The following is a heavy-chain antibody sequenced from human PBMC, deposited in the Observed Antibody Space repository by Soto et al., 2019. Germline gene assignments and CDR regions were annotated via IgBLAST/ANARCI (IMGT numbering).Heavy chain of an antibody. CDR3: ARTRIYCSSTSCYPGGFDY. J-gene: IGHJ4*02. Sequence: QVQLVQSGAEVKKPGSSVKVSCKASGGTFSSYAISWVRQAPGQGLEWMGGIIPIFGTANYAQKFQGRVTITADESTSTAYMELSSLSSEDTAVYYCARTRIYCSSTSCYPGGFDYWGQGTLVTVSS. V-gene: IGHV1-69*01. CDR2: IIPIFGTA. D-gene: IGHD2-2*01. CDR1: GGTFSSYA.